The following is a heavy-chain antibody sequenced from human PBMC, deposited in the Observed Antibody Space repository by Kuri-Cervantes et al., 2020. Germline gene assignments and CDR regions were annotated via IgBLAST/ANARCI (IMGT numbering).Heavy chain of an antibody. V-gene: IGHV3-53*01. Sequence: GGSLRLSCAASGFTVSSNYMSWVRQAPGKGLEWVSVIYSGGSTYYADSVKGRFTISRDNSKNTLYLQMNSLRAEDTAVYYCARDSGSRDYYYYYGMDVWGQGTTVTDSS. J-gene: IGHJ6*02. CDR2: IYSGGST. CDR1: GFTVSSNY. D-gene: IGHD1-26*01. CDR3: ARDSGSRDYYYYYGMDV.